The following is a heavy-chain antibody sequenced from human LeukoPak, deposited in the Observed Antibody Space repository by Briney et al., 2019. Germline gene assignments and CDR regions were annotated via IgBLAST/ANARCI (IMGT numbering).Heavy chain of an antibody. D-gene: IGHD2-2*01. Sequence: GGSLRLSCAASGLTFSSYAMSWVRQAPGKGLEWVSAISGSGGSTYYADSVKGRFTISRDNSKNTLYLQMNSLRAEDTAVYYCAKEGGRYCSSTSCYKIHWGQGTLVTVSS. J-gene: IGHJ4*02. CDR3: AKEGGRYCSSTSCYKIH. CDR1: GLTFSSYA. V-gene: IGHV3-23*01. CDR2: ISGSGGST.